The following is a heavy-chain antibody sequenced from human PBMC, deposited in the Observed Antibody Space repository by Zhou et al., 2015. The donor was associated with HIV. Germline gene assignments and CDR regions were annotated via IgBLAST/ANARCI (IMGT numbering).Heavy chain of an antibody. CDR3: ARSSGNYDFAFDV. CDR2: IIPMYEIT. D-gene: IGHD3-22*01. CDR1: RGTFSDSE. J-gene: IGHJ3*01. Sequence: QVQLVQSGTEVKKPGSSVKVSCKASRGTFSDSEISWVRQAPGQGLQWMGKIIPMYEITDYAQEFRARLNITVDRHTSAAYMELSSLTSEDAAVYYCARSSGNYDFAFDVWGQGTRLIVSS. V-gene: IGHV1-69*09.